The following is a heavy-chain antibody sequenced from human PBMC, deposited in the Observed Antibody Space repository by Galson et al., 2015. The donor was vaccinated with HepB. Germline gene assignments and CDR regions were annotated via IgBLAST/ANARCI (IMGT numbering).Heavy chain of an antibody. CDR1: GFTFSSYA. J-gene: IGHJ4*02. V-gene: IGHV3-30*04. Sequence: SLRLSCAASGFTFSSYAMHWVRQAPGKGLEWVAVISYDGSNKYYADSVKGRFTISRDNSKNTLYLQMNSLRAEDTAVYYCARDRGRVGYRYFDYWGQGTLVTVSS. CDR3: ARDRGRVGYRYFDY. D-gene: IGHD1-26*01. CDR2: ISYDGSNK.